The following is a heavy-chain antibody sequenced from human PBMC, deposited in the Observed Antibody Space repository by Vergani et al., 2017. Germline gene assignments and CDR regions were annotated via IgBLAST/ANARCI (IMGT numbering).Heavy chain of an antibody. J-gene: IGHJ4*02. Sequence: EVQLVESGGGLVQPGGSLRLSCAASGFTFSSYWMHWVRQAPGKGLVWVSRINSDGSSTSYADSVKGRFTVSRDNSKNTLSLQMNSLRAEDTAVYYCARDDGYSYYFDYWGQGTLVTVSS. D-gene: IGHD5-18*01. CDR3: ARDDGYSYYFDY. CDR1: GFTFSSYW. V-gene: IGHV3-74*01. CDR2: INSDGSST.